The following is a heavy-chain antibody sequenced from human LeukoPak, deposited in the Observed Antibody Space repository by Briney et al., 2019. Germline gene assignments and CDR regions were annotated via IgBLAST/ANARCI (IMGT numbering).Heavy chain of an antibody. J-gene: IGHJ4*02. CDR2: ISADGGST. CDR1: GLNFDDSA. CDR3: AKESGKFDY. Sequence: GGSLRLSCVASGLNFDDSAMHWVRQAPGQGLEWVSLISADGGSTFSADSVKGRFSISRDNSKNSLYLQMNSLRSEDTAMYYCAKESGKFDYWGQGTLVAVSS. V-gene: IGHV3-43*02.